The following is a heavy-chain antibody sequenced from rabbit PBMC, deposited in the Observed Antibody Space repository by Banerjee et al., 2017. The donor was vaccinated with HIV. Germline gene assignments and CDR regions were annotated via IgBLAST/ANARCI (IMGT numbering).Heavy chain of an antibody. D-gene: IGHD1-1*01. V-gene: IGHV1S40*01. J-gene: IGHJ6*01. CDR1: GFDFSTNA. CDR3: ARAVSGGLYVGYYYGMDL. Sequence: QSLEESGGDLVKPGASLTLTCTASGFDFSTNAMCWFRQAPGKGPEWIACIYNVDGSTYYASWAKGRFTISKTSSTTVTLQMTSLTAADTATYFCARAVSGGLYVGYYYGMDLWGPGTLVTVS. CDR2: IYNVDGST.